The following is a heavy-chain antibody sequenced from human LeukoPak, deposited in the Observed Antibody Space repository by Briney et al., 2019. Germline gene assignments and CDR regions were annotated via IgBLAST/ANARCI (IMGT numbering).Heavy chain of an antibody. V-gene: IGHV3-23*01. CDR3: ANYYYDVSGYYHFEN. CDR2: ISGGGGST. Sequence: PGGSLRLSCAASGFIFTSYAMSWVRQAPGKGLEWVSGISGGGGSTFYADSVKGRFTFSSDRSKSTLFLQMDSLRAEDTALYYCANYYYDVSGYYHFENWSQGTLVTVSS. D-gene: IGHD3-22*01. CDR1: GFIFTSYA. J-gene: IGHJ4*02.